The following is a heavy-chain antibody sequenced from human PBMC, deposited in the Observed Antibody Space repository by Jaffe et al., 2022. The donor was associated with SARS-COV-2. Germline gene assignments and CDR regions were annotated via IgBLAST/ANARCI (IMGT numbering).Heavy chain of an antibody. CDR1: GFTFSSYA. CDR2: ISGSGART. J-gene: IGHJ4*02. Sequence: EVQLLESGGGLVRPGGSLRLSCAASGFTFSSYAMSWVRQAPGKGLEWVSAISGSGARTYYADSVKGRFTISRDNSKNTLYLQMNSLRAEDTAVYYCARDAETYYYDSGPPPAFHFWGQGTLVTVSS. V-gene: IGHV3-23*01. D-gene: IGHD3-22*01. CDR3: ARDAETYYYDSGPPPAFHF.